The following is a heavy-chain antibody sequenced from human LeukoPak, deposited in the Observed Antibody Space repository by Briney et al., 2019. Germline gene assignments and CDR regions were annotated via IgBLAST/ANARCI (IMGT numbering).Heavy chain of an antibody. CDR2: ISGYTGDT. J-gene: IGHJ5*02. V-gene: IGHV1-18*01. D-gene: IGHD2-15*01. CDR1: GYTFTNYD. CDR3: ARGDIVVVVAAKGKWFDP. Sequence: ASVRVSCKTSGYTFTNYDIYWVRQAPGQGLECMGWISGYTGDTKYAQILQGRFTVTTDTSTSTAYMELSRLRSDDTVVYYCARGDIVVVVAAKGKWFDPWGQGTLVTVSS.